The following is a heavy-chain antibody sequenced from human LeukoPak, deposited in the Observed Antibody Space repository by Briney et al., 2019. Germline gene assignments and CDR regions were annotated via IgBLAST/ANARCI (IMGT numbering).Heavy chain of an antibody. D-gene: IGHD6-19*01. CDR2: ISGSGGTT. V-gene: IGHV3-23*01. CDR1: GFPFSSYA. Sequence: GSLRLSGAASGFPFSSYAMSWVRQAPGKGLEWVSAISGSGGTTYYADSVKGRLTISRDNSKNTLYLQRNSLRAEDTAVYYSAPEQWLVFQVDYFDYWGQGTLVTVSS. CDR3: APEQWLVFQVDYFDY. J-gene: IGHJ4*02.